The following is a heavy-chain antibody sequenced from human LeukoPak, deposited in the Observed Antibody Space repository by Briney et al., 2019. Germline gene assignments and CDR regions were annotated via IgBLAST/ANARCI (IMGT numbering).Heavy chain of an antibody. V-gene: IGHV3-30*18. CDR1: GFSFSSYW. CDR3: AKDRDYYGSGSDY. CDR2: ISYDEMYQ. J-gene: IGHJ4*02. D-gene: IGHD3-10*01. Sequence: PGGSLRLSCAASGFSFSSYWMKWIRQAPGKGLEWVAGISYDEMYQYYADSVKGRFTISRDNSKNTLFLQMNSLRAEDTAIYYCAKDRDYYGSGSDYWGQGTLVTVSS.